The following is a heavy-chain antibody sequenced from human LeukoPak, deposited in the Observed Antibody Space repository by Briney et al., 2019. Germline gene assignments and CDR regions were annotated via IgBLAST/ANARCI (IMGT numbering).Heavy chain of an antibody. CDR1: GFNFNYHG. CDR2: ISGSGDIT. Sequence: GGSLRLSCAASGFNFNYHGMSWVRQAPGKGLEWVSAISGSGDITYYADSVKGRFTISRDNAKNSLYLQMNSLRAEDTAVYYCAELGITMIGGVWGKGTTVTISS. V-gene: IGHV3-23*01. D-gene: IGHD3-10*02. J-gene: IGHJ6*04. CDR3: AELGITMIGGV.